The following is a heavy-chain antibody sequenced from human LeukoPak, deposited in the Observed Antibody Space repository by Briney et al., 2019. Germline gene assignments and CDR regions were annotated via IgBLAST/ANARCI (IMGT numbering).Heavy chain of an antibody. CDR1: GYTFTSYG. CDR2: ISAYNGNT. Sequence: GASVKVSCKASGYTFTSYGISWVRQAPGQGLEWMGWISAYNGNTNYAQKLQGRVTMTTDTSTSTAYMELRSLRSDDTAVYYCARAAEDQLWSLLKTYYFDYWGQGTLVTVSS. D-gene: IGHD5-18*01. V-gene: IGHV1-18*01. CDR3: ARAAEDQLWSLLKTYYFDY. J-gene: IGHJ4*02.